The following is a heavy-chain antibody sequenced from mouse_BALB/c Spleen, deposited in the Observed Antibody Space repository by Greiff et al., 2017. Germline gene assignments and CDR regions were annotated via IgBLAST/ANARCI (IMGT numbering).Heavy chain of an antibody. J-gene: IGHJ2*01. CDR3: ARGMGLDY. V-gene: IGHV5-9-4*01. Sequence: EVQGVESGGGLVKPGGSLKLSCAASGFTFSSYAMSWVRQSPEKRLEWVAEISSGGSYTYYPDTVTGRFTISRDNAKSTLYLEMSSLRSEDTAMYYCARGMGLDYWGQGTTLTVSS. CDR1: GFTFSSYA. D-gene: IGHD4-1*01. CDR2: ISSGGSYT.